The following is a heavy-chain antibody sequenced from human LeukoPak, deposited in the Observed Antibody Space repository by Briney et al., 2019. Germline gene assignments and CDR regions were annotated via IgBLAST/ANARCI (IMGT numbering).Heavy chain of an antibody. CDR1: GFTFSSYS. CDR2: ISSSISTI. D-gene: IGHD3-9*01. CDR3: ARVRDLTGYYNLDY. J-gene: IGHJ4*02. Sequence: GGSLRLSCAASGFTFSSYSMNWVRQAPGKGLEWVSYISSSISTIYYADSVGGRFTISRDNAKNSLYLQMNSLRDEDTAVYYCARVRDLTGYYNLDYWGQATLVTVSS. V-gene: IGHV3-48*02.